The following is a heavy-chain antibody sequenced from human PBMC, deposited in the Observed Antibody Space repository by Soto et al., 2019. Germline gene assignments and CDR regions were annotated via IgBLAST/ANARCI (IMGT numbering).Heavy chain of an antibody. CDR1: GGSIRNYF. CDR2: IYSSGNT. V-gene: IGHV4-4*07. J-gene: IGHJ3*01. D-gene: IGHD1-20*01. Sequence: PSETLSLTCTVSGGSIRNYFWTWIRQPAGKGLEWIGRIYSSGNTVYNASLKSRVTMSIDMSKNQFSLKLSSMTAADAAVYYCVRDVEYQGISGSWGAFDLWGQGTVVTVSS. CDR3: VRDVEYQGISGSWGAFDL.